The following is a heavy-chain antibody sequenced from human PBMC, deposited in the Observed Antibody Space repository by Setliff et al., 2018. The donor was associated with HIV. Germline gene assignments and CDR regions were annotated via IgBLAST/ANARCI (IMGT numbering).Heavy chain of an antibody. CDR2: IYYSGST. CDR1: GGSISSSSYY. V-gene: IGHV4-39*07. Sequence: SETLSLTCTVSGGSISSSSYYWGWIRQPPGKGLEWIGSIYYSGSTYYNPSLKSRVTISVDTSKNQFSLKLSSVTAADTAVYYCAREPAYYNFWSGYYADAFDIWGQGTMVTVS. D-gene: IGHD3-3*01. CDR3: AREPAYYNFWSGYYADAFDI. J-gene: IGHJ3*02.